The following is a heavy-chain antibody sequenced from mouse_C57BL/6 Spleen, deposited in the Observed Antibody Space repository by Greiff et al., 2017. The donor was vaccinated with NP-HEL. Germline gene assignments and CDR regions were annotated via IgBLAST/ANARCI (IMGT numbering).Heavy chain of an antibody. CDR2: INPSSGYT. CDR1: GYTFTSYT. CDR3: ASYYYGSSYGY. Sequence: QVQLQQSGAELARPGASVKMSCKASGYTFTSYTMHWVKQRPGQGLEWIGYINPSSGYTKYNQKFKDKATLTADKSSSTAYMQLSSLTSEDTAVYYCASYYYGSSYGYWGQGTTLTVSS. D-gene: IGHD1-1*01. V-gene: IGHV1-4*01. J-gene: IGHJ2*01.